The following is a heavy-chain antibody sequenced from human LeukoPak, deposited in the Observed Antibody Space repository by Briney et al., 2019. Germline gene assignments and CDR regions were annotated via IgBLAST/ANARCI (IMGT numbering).Heavy chain of an antibody. CDR3: ARDISSGYDAFDI. Sequence: SVKVSCKASGGTFSSYAISWVRQAPGQGLEWMGGIIPIFGTANYAQKFQGRVTITAHESTSTAYMELSSLRSEDTAVYYCARDISSGYDAFDIWGQGTMVTVSS. V-gene: IGHV1-69*13. CDR2: IIPIFGTA. D-gene: IGHD3-22*01. CDR1: GGTFSSYA. J-gene: IGHJ3*02.